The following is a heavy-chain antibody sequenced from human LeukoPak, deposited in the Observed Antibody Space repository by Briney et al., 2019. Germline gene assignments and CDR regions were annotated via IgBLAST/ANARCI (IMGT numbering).Heavy chain of an antibody. CDR1: GFTFSSYW. V-gene: IGHV3-7*01. CDR3: AREGWFGELLRHALDN. J-gene: IGHJ4*02. D-gene: IGHD3-10*01. CDR2: IKQDGSEK. Sequence: PGGSLRLSCAASGFTFSSYWMSWVRQASGKGLEWVANIKQDGSEKYYVDSVKGRFTISRDNAENSLYLQMNSLRAEDTAVYYCAREGWFGELLRHALDNWGQGTLVTVYS.